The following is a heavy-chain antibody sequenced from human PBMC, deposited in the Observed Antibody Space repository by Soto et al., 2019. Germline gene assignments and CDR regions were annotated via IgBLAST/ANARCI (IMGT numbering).Heavy chain of an antibody. CDR2: ISGSGGST. CDR3: AKDLSIVVVVAASPIDY. D-gene: IGHD2-15*01. J-gene: IGHJ4*02. CDR1: GFTFSSYA. V-gene: IGHV3-23*01. Sequence: GGSLRLSCAASGFTFSSYAMSWVRQAPGKGLEWVSAISGSGGSTYYADSVKGRFTISRDKSKNTLYLQMNSLRAEDTAVYYCAKDLSIVVVVAASPIDYWGQGTLVTVSS.